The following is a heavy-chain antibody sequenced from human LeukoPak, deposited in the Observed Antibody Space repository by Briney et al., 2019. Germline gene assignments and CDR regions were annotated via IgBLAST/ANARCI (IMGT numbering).Heavy chain of an antibody. D-gene: IGHD4-17*01. V-gene: IGHV4-59*01. J-gene: IGHJ4*02. CDR2: IYYSGST. CDR3: ASAVYGDYVDY. Sequence: SETLSLTCTVSGGSISSYYWSWIRQPPGKGLEWIGYIYYSGSTNYNPSLKSRVTISVDTSKNRFSLKLSSVTAADTAVYYCASAVYGDYVDYWGQGTLVTVSS. CDR1: GGSISSYY.